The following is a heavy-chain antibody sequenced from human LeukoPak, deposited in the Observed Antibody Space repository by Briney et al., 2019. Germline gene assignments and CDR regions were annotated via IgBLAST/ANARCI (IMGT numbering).Heavy chain of an antibody. D-gene: IGHD1-14*01. CDR2: IYYSGST. V-gene: IGHV4-38-2*02. CDR1: GYSISSGYY. Sequence: SETLSLTCTVSGYSISSGYYWGWIRQPPGKGLEWIGNIYYSGSTYYNPSLKGRLTISVDTSKNQFSLKLTSVTAADTAVYYCARLNKPGWFDPWGQGTLVTVSS. J-gene: IGHJ5*02. CDR3: ARLNKPGWFDP.